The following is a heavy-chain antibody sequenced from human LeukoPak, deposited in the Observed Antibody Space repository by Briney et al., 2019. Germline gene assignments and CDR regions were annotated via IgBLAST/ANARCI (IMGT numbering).Heavy chain of an antibody. J-gene: IGHJ5*02. V-gene: IGHV1-24*01. CDR1: GYTLTELS. CDR2: FDPEDGET. Sequence: ASVKVSCKVSGYTLTELSMHWVRQAPGKGLEWMGGFDPEDGETIYAQKFQGRVTMTEDTSTDTAYMELSSLRSEDTAVYYCATGAWQKTHNWFDPWGQGTLVTVSS. D-gene: IGHD2-21*01. CDR3: ATGAWQKTHNWFDP.